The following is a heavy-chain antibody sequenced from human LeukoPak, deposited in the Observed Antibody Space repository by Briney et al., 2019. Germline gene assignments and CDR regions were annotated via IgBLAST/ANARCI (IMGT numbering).Heavy chain of an antibody. CDR3: ARRGGSSWSSFDY. CDR2: ISGFGGST. D-gene: IGHD6-13*01. J-gene: IGHJ4*02. V-gene: IGHV3-23*01. CDR1: GFIFKSYA. Sequence: GRSLRLSCAASGFIFKSYAMNWVRQAPGKGLEWVSGISGFGGSTYYAASVKGRFTISRDNSGDTLFLHLDNLRVEDTAMYYCARRGGSSWSSFDYWGQGSLVTVSS.